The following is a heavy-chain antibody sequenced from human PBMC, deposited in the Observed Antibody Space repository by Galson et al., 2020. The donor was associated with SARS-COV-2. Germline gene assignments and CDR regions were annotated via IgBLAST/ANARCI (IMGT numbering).Heavy chain of an antibody. CDR3: AKDRGYHSGMDGFDE. D-gene: IGHD1-20*01. CDR1: DFTFATYT. Sequence: AGSLTLSCTASDFTFATYTLSWVRQAPGKGLEWVSAIGPGGTTTHYADSVNGRFTISRDNSKNTLYLQRNSLRAEDTAGYYCAKDRGYHSGMDGFDEWGQETRVTVSA. V-gene: IGHV3-23*01. J-gene: IGHJ3*01. CDR2: IGPGGTTT.